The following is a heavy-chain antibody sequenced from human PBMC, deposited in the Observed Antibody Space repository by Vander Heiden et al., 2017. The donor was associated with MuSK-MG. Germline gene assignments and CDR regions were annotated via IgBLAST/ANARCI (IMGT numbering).Heavy chain of an antibody. J-gene: IGHJ6*03. CDR3: ARQPAHCTNGVCYRDFYMDV. Sequence: QVQLQESGPGLVKPSETLSLMCAVSGGSISSFSWVWIRQPPGKGLEFIGHIYYSGTTIYNPSLKGRVTISVDTPKTQFSLTLRSVTAADTAVYYCARQPAHCTNGVCYRDFYMDVWGKGTTVTVSS. CDR1: GGSISSFS. V-gene: IGHV4-59*08. CDR2: IYYSGTT. D-gene: IGHD2-8*01.